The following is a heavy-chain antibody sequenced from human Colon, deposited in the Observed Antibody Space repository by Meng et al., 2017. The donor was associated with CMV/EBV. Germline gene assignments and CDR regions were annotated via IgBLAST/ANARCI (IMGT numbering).Heavy chain of an antibody. D-gene: IGHD3/OR15-3a*01. CDR2: INEDGSWI. CDR3: ASSPHYDFWTDYCNLDS. V-gene: IGHV3-7*01. Sequence: GESLKISCAVSGFSFRDTWMTWVRHVPGKGLQWVANINEDGSWILYLDSVKGRFTVSRDNARDSLYLQMNNLRVEDSAVYYCASSPHYDFWTDYCNLDSWGQGTLVTVSS. CDR1: GFSFRDTW. J-gene: IGHJ4*02.